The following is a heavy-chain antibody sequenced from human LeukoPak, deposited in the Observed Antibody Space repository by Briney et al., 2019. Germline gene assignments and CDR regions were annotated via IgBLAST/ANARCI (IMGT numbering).Heavy chain of an antibody. CDR1: GYTFTSYG. CDR3: ARYVSLNDYGDGNYFDY. CDR2: ISAYNGNT. Sequence: ASVKVSCKASGYTFTSYGISWVRQAPGQGLEWMGWISAYNGNTNYAQKLQGRVTMTTDTSTSTAYMELRSLRSDDTAVYYCARYVSLNDYGDGNYFDYWGQGTLVTVSS. V-gene: IGHV1-18*01. J-gene: IGHJ4*02. D-gene: IGHD4-17*01.